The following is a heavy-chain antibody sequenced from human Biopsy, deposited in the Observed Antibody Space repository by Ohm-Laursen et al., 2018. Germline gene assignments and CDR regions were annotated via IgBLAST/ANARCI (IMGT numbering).Heavy chain of an antibody. D-gene: IGHD2-2*01. V-gene: IGHV4-59*01. CDR1: GASINLYY. Sequence: TLSLTCTDSGASINLYYWSWIRQPPGKGLEWIGYINHSGSTNYNPSLKSRLTISVDTSKNQFSLKLTSVTAADTAVYYCARDLIAYCPTTSCDNFGMDVWGQGTTVTVSS. CDR2: INHSGST. J-gene: IGHJ6*02. CDR3: ARDLIAYCPTTSCDNFGMDV.